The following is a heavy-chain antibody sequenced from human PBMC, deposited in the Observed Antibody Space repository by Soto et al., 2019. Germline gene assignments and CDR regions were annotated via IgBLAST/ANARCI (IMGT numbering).Heavy chain of an antibody. V-gene: IGHV1-3*01. J-gene: IGHJ5*02. CDR2: INAANGDT. D-gene: IGHD2-15*01. CDR3: VILHLSATHLDLFAP. Sequence: ASVKVSCKASGYTFTSYGIHWVSQAPGQRHEWMGWINAANGDTKYSPKFQGRVTITRDTSASTAYMELRSLRSEDTAVYYCVILHLSATHLDLFAPCGQRSLVTVSS. CDR1: GYTFTSYG.